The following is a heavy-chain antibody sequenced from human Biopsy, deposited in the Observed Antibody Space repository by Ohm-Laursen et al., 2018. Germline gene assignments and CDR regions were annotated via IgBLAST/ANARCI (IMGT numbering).Heavy chain of an antibody. V-gene: IGHV1-2*02. J-gene: IGHJ4*02. CDR3: ARDRRQWLALDY. CDR2: INPNSGGT. CDR1: GYTFTGYY. D-gene: IGHD6-19*01. Sequence: ATVKISCNASGYTFTGYYMHWVRQAPGQGLEWMGWINPNSGGTNYAQKFQGRVTMTRDTSISTAYMELSRLRSDDTAVYYCARDRRQWLALDYWGQGTLVTVSS.